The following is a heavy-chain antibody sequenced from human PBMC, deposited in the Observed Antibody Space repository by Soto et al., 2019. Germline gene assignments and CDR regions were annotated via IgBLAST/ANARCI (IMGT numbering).Heavy chain of an antibody. V-gene: IGHV3-33*01. Sequence: PGGSLRLSCAASGFTFSSYGMHWVRQAPGKGLEWVAVIWYDGSNKYYADSVKGRFTISRDNSKNTLYLQMNSLRAEDTAVYYCARDPNRNYYGSGQAFDPWGQGTLVTVSS. CDR3: ARDPNRNYYGSGQAFDP. CDR2: IWYDGSNK. D-gene: IGHD3-10*01. J-gene: IGHJ5*02. CDR1: GFTFSSYG.